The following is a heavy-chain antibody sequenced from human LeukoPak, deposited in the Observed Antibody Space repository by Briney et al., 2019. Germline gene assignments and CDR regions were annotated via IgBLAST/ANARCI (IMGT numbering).Heavy chain of an antibody. CDR1: GLTFNNAW. CDR3: TREYSGSFDY. V-gene: IGHV3-15*01. Sequence: GGSLRLSCAASGLTFNNAWMNWVRQTPEKGLEWVGLIKSTANGGTIDYAAPVKGRFTISRDDSKNTLYLQMNSLKIEDTAMYYCTREYSGSFDYWGQGALVTVSS. D-gene: IGHD1-26*01. J-gene: IGHJ4*02. CDR2: IKSTANGGTI.